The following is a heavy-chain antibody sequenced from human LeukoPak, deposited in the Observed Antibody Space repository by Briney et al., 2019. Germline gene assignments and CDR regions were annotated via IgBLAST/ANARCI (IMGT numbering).Heavy chain of an antibody. D-gene: IGHD3-10*01. CDR2: TSWNSGSI. CDR1: GFTFDDYA. Sequence: GGSLRLSCAASGFTFDDYAMHWVRQAPGKGLEWVSGTSWNSGSIGYADSVKGRFTISRDNSKNTLYLQMNSLRAEDTAVYYCARGYYSNWFDPWGQGTLVTVSS. V-gene: IGHV3-9*01. J-gene: IGHJ5*02. CDR3: ARGYYSNWFDP.